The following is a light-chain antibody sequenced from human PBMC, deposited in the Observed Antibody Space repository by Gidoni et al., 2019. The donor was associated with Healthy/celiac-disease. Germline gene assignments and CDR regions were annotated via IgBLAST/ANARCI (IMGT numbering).Light chain of an antibody. V-gene: IGKV1-5*03. CDR3: QQYNS. CDR1: QSISSW. Sequence: DIQMTQSPSTLSASVGDRVTITCRASQSISSWLAWYQQKPGKAPKLLIYKASSLESGVPSRFSGSGSGTEFTLTISSLQPDDFATYYCQQYNSFGQXTKLEIK. J-gene: IGKJ2*01. CDR2: KAS.